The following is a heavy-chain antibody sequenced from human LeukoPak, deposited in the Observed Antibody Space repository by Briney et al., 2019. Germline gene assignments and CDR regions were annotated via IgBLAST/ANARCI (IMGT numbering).Heavy chain of an antibody. V-gene: IGHV4-34*01. Sequence: SETLSLTCTVFGGSFTDYFWTWIRHSPGKGLEWIGEINDYTGDSKYNPSLNSRVSISLEKSKNQFSLKLSSVTAADTAVYYCARRGTQAGTLPEDAFDIWGQGTMVTVSS. D-gene: IGHD6-13*01. CDR2: INDYTGDS. CDR1: GGSFTDYF. CDR3: ARRGTQAGTLPEDAFDI. J-gene: IGHJ3*02.